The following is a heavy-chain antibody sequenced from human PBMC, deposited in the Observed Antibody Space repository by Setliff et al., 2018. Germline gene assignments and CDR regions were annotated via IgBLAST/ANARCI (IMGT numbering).Heavy chain of an antibody. CDR1: GFTFSNY. Sequence: SETLSLSCAASGFTFSNYWVHWVRQSPGKGLDWIGTVDRSGNTFYNPSLNSRVTISVDTSKNQFSLKLTSVSAADTAVYSCARRDSTGYYGYSFDFWGQGTLVTVSS. V-gene: IGHV4-38-2*01. CDR2: VDRSGNT. D-gene: IGHD3-22*01. CDR3: ARRDSTGYYGYSFDF. J-gene: IGHJ4*02.